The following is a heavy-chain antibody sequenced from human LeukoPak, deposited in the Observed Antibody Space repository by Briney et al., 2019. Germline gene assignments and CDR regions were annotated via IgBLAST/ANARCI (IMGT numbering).Heavy chain of an antibody. V-gene: IGHV3-30*03. J-gene: IGHJ4*02. Sequence: WGSLTLSCAASGFTFTSYGMHWVRQAPGKGLEWVALITYDGYYKYYSDSVKGRFTISSDTSKNTMYLQMNSLRAEDTAVYYCARDLSPVVRASPMGYWGQGNLVSVSS. CDR1: GFTFTSYG. D-gene: IGHD3-10*01. CDR3: ARDLSPVVRASPMGY. CDR2: ITYDGYYK.